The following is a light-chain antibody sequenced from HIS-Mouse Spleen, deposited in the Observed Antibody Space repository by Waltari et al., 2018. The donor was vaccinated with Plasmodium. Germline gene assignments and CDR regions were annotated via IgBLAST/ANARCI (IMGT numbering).Light chain of an antibody. J-gene: IGKJ4*01. Sequence: DIQMTQSPSSLSASVGDRVTITCQASQDISNYLNWYQQKPGKAPKLLIYDASNLETGVPSRFSGSGAGTDFTFTISSLQPEDIATYYCQQYDSLLTFGGGTKVEIK. CDR3: QQYDSLLT. V-gene: IGKV1-33*01. CDR2: DAS. CDR1: QDISNY.